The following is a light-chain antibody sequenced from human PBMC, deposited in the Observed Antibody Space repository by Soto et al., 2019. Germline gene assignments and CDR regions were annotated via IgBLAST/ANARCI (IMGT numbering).Light chain of an antibody. CDR2: DAS. V-gene: IGKV1-5*01. Sequence: DIQMTQSPSSLSASVGDTVTVTCRASQRVSGWLAWYQQKPGEAPKLLIYDASALPRGVPSRFSGSGSGTKFTLTIASLQPDDCATYYCQQYETFSGTFGPGTKVDIK. CDR3: QQYETFSGT. J-gene: IGKJ1*01. CDR1: QRVSGW.